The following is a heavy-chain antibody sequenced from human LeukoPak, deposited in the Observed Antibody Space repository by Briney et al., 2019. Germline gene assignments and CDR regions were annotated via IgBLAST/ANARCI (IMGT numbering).Heavy chain of an antibody. CDR3: ARVNPESGYCFDY. CDR2: INAGNGNT. Sequence: APVKVSCKASGYTFTSYAMHWVRQAPGQRLEWMGWINAGNGNTKYSQKFQGRVTITRDTSASTAYMELRSLRSDDTAVYYCARVNPESGYCFDYWGQGTLVTVSS. CDR1: GYTFTSYA. J-gene: IGHJ4*02. V-gene: IGHV1-3*01. D-gene: IGHD3-3*01.